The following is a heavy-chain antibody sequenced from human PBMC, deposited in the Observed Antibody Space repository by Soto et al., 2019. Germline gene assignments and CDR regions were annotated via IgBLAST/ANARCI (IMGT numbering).Heavy chain of an antibody. J-gene: IGHJ1*01. CDR3: ARVGDSSGYYPQYFQH. CDR2: IYYSGST. Sequence: PSETLSLTCTVSGGSISSYYWSWIRQPPGKGLEWIGYIYYSGSTNYNPSLKSRVTISVDTSKNQFSLKLSPVTAADTAVYYCARVGDSSGYYPQYFQHWGQGTLVTVSS. CDR1: GGSISSYY. D-gene: IGHD3-22*01. V-gene: IGHV4-59*01.